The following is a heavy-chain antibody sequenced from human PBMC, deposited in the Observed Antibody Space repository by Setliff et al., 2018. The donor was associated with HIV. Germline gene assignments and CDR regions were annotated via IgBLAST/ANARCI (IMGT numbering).Heavy chain of an antibody. D-gene: IGHD6-13*01. CDR2: IYHSGST. J-gene: IGHJ5*02. V-gene: IGHV4-38-2*01. Sequence: PSETLSLTCAVSGYSISSGYYWGWIRQPPGKGLEWIGSIYHSGSTYYNPSLKSRVIISVDTSKNQFSLKLSSVTAADTAVYYCADSSSWYGWFDPWGQGTLVTVSS. CDR3: ADSSSWYGWFDP. CDR1: GYSISSGYY.